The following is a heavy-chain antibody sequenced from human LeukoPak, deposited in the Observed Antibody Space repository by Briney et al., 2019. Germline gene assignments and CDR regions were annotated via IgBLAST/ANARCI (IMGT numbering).Heavy chain of an antibody. CDR1: GFTFNNYA. Sequence: GGSLRLSCAASGFTFNNYAMYWVRQAPGKGLEWVAGILGSGGSAHYADSVKGRFTIFRDNSKNTVYLQMNGLRAEDTAVYYCGKTTVGYSSGRYPGWPVDYWGQGTLVTV. V-gene: IGHV3-23*01. D-gene: IGHD6-19*01. J-gene: IGHJ4*02. CDR3: GKTTVGYSSGRYPGWPVDY. CDR2: ILGSGGSA.